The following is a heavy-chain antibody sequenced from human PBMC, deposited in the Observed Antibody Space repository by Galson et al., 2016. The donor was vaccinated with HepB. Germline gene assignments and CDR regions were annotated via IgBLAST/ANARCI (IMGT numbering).Heavy chain of an antibody. V-gene: IGHV5-10-1*01. CDR1: GYTFSTRW. CDR2: IAPIDSYT. CDR3: ARESLANSGMPYTLDV. J-gene: IGHJ6*02. D-gene: IGHD2-8*01. Sequence: QSGAEVKKPGESLRISCQGSGYTFSTRWITWVRQMPGKGLEWMGKIAPIDSYTRYSPAFQGHVAFSVDKSMNSAYLQWDSLKASDTAIYYWARESLANSGMPYTLDVGGQGTTVIVSS.